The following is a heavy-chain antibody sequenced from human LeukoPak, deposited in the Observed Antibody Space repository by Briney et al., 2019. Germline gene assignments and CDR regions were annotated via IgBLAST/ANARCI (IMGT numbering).Heavy chain of an antibody. CDR3: ARAQSYYYDSSPGY. J-gene: IGHJ4*02. V-gene: IGHV3-11*01. D-gene: IGHD3-22*01. Sequence: PGGSLRLSCAASGFTFTDYYMSWIRQAPGKGLEWLSYISSSGSTIYYADSVKGRFTISRDNAKNSLYLQMNSLRAEDTALYYCARAQSYYYDSSPGYWGQGTLVTVSS. CDR1: GFTFTDYY. CDR2: ISSSGSTI.